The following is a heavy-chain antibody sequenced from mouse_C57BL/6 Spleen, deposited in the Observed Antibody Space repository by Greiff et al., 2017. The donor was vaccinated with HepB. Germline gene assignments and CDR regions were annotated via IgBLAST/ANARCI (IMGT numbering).Heavy chain of an antibody. J-gene: IGHJ4*01. D-gene: IGHD2-3*01. CDR3: ASGWLLRAMDD. CDR2: ISSGSSTI. V-gene: IGHV5-17*01. Sequence: EVQLVESGGGLVKPGGSLKLSCAASGFTFSDYGMHWVRQAPEKGLEWVAYISSGSSTIYYADTVKGRFTISRDNAKNTLFLQMTSLRSEDTAMDYCASGWLLRAMDDWGQGTSVTVSS. CDR1: GFTFSDYG.